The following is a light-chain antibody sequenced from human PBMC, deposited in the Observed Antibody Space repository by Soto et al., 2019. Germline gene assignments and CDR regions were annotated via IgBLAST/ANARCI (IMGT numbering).Light chain of an antibody. Sequence: QPVLTQPASVSGSPGQSITISCTGTSSDVGGYIYVSWYQQHPGKAPKLIIYEVSNRPSGVSNRFSGSKSGNTASLTISGLQAEDEGDYYCSSYTSSSTVVFGGGTKLTVL. CDR3: SSYTSSSTVV. V-gene: IGLV2-14*01. CDR1: SSDVGGYIY. J-gene: IGLJ2*01. CDR2: EVS.